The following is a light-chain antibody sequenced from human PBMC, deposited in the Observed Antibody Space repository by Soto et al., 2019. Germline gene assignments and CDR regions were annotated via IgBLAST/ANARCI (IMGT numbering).Light chain of an antibody. J-gene: IGKJ1*01. V-gene: IGKV3-11*01. Sequence: IVLTQSPATLSLSPGERATLSCRASQNISSYLIWYQQKPGQAPRLLMYDVSNRATGIPARFSGSGSGTDFTLTLSSLEPEDLAVYYCQQRSNWPRTFGQGTKVEIK. CDR1: QNISSY. CDR2: DVS. CDR3: QQRSNWPRT.